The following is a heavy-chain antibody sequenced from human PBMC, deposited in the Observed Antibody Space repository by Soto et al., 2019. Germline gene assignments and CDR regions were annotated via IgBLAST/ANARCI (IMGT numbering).Heavy chain of an antibody. CDR1: GFTFSSYG. D-gene: IGHD3-22*01. Sequence: QVQLVESGGGVVQPGRSLRLSCAASGFTFSSYGMHWVRQAPGKGLEWVAVISYDGSNKYYADSVKGRFTISRDNSKNTLYLQMNSLRAEDTAVYYCAKAKSYYDSSCSGAFDIWGQGTMVTVSS. V-gene: IGHV3-30*18. CDR2: ISYDGSNK. J-gene: IGHJ3*02. CDR3: AKAKSYYDSSCSGAFDI.